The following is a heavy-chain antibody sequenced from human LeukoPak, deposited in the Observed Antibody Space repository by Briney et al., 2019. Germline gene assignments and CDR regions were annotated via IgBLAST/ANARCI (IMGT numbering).Heavy chain of an antibody. CDR2: ISGMVGSK. V-gene: IGHV3-23*01. J-gene: IGHJ4*02. Sequence: GGSLRLSCAACGFTFSRYSMSWVRQAPGKGLGWVSAISGMVGSKYDADSVKGRFTSPRDNSKNTLYLQMISLRAEDTAVYYCAKDQDSSSSGGELFYYWGQGTLVTVSS. CDR3: AKDQDSSSSGGELFYY. CDR1: GFTFSRYS. D-gene: IGHD6-6*01.